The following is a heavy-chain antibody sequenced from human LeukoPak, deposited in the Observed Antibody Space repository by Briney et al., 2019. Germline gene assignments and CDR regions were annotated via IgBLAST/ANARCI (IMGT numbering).Heavy chain of an antibody. CDR3: TSWGDATAEYFQR. V-gene: IGHV3-7*01. J-gene: IGHJ1*01. CDR2: INPDGRDT. Sequence: GGSLRLSCVVSGFTFNRCWMNWVRQAPGKGLEWVAHINPDGRDTYYVDSVKGRFTISRDNAQNSMYLQMNSLRVEDTAVYYCTSWGDATAEYFQRWGQGTLVTVSS. D-gene: IGHD2-21*02. CDR1: GFTFNRCW.